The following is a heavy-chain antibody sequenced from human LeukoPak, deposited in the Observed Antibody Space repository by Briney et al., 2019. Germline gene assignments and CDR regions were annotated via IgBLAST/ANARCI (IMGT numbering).Heavy chain of an antibody. J-gene: IGHJ4*02. CDR3: AKDGDSSGYYYGYYFDY. D-gene: IGHD3-22*01. V-gene: IGHV3-23*01. CDR1: GFTFSSYA. CDR2: ISGSGGST. Sequence: GGSLRLSCAASGFTFSSYAMSWVRQAPGKGLEWVSAISGSGGSTYYADSVKGRFTISRDNSKNTLYLQMNRLRAEDTAVYYCAKDGDSSGYYYGYYFDYWGQGTLVTVSS.